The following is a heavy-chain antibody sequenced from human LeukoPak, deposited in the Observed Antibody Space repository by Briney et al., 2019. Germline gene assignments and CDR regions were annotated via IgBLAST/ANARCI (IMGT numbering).Heavy chain of an antibody. CDR2: IKGYNGDT. Sequence: GASVKVTCKTSGYTFTSSGITWVRQAPGQGLEWMGWIKGYNGDTAYAQMFQGRFSMTTDTSTSTSSMELSGLRSEDTAVYYCAITGIAAARKGFDYWGQGTLVTVSS. V-gene: IGHV1-18*01. J-gene: IGHJ4*02. CDR1: GYTFTSSG. CDR3: AITGIAAARKGFDY. D-gene: IGHD6-13*01.